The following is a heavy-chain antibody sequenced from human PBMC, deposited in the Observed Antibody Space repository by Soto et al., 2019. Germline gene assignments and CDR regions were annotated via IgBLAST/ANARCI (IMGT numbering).Heavy chain of an antibody. V-gene: IGHV1-46*01. CDR2: INPSGGST. D-gene: IGHD6-13*01. CDR3: ARDPEGIAAAGKSWFDP. Sequence: ASVKVSFKASGYTFTSYYMHWVRQAPGQGLEWMGIINPSGGSTSYAQKFQGRVTMTRDTSTSTVYMELSSLRSEDTAVYYCARDPEGIAAAGKSWFDPWGQGTLVTVS. J-gene: IGHJ5*02. CDR1: GYTFTSYY.